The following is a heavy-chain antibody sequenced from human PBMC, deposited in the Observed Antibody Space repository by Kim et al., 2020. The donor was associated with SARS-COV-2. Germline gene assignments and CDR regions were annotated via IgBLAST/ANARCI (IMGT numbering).Heavy chain of an antibody. V-gene: IGHV1-46*01. CDR3: ARGGEVVVGDAFDI. J-gene: IGHJ3*02. D-gene: IGHD2-15*01. Sequence: AQKFQGRVTMTRDTSTSTVYMELSSLRSEDTAVYYCARGGEVVVGDAFDIWGQGTMVTVSS.